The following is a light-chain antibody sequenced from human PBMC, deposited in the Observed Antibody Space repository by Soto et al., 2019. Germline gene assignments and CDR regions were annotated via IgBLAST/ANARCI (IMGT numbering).Light chain of an antibody. Sequence: DIQITQSPSSLSASVGDRVTITCRASQSISSWLAWYQQKPGKAPKLLIYKASSLESGVPSRVSGSGSGTEFTLTISSLQPDDFATYYCQQYNSYPLTFGGGTKVDIK. CDR1: QSISSW. CDR3: QQYNSYPLT. CDR2: KAS. J-gene: IGKJ4*01. V-gene: IGKV1-5*03.